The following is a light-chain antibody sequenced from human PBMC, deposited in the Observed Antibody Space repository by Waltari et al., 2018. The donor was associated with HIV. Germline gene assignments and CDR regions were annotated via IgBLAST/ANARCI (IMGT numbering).Light chain of an antibody. J-gene: IGKJ5*01. CDR2: GAS. V-gene: IGKV3-15*01. CDR1: PSVSSN. Sequence: IVMTQSPATLSVSPGERATVSCRASPSVSSNLAWYQQNPGQAPRLLIYGASTRATGIPARFSGSGSGTDFTLTISSLQSEDFAVYYCQQYNNWPPITFGQGTRLEIK. CDR3: QQYNNWPPIT.